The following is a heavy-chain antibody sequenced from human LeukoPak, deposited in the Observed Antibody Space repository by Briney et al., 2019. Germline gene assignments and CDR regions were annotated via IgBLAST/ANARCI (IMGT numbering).Heavy chain of an antibody. Sequence: SQTLSLTCTVSGGSISSGGYYWSWIRQHPGKGPEWIGYIYYSGSTYYNPSLKSRVTISVDTSKNQFSLKLSSVTAADTAVYYCAGVDTAMVTVDYWGQGTLVTVSS. V-gene: IGHV4-31*03. CDR1: GGSISSGGYY. D-gene: IGHD5-18*01. CDR2: IYYSGST. J-gene: IGHJ4*02. CDR3: AGVDTAMVTVDY.